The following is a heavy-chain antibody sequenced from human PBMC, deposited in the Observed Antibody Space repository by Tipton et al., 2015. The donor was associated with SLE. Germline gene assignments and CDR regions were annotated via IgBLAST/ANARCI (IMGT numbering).Heavy chain of an antibody. J-gene: IGHJ2*01. Sequence: SLRLSCAASGFTFSSYGMHWVRQAPGKGLEWVAVIWYDGSNKYYADSVKGRFTISRDNSKNTLYLQMNSLRAEDTAVYYCATSPRGLHLGELSLYWYFDLWGRGTLVTVSS. CDR3: ATSPRGLHLGELSLYWYFDL. CDR1: GFTFSSYG. D-gene: IGHD3-16*02. CDR2: IWYDGSNK. V-gene: IGHV3-33*08.